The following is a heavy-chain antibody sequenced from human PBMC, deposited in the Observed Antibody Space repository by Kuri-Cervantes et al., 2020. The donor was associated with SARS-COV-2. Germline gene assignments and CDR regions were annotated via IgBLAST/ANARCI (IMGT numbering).Heavy chain of an antibody. V-gene: IGHV1-2*04. D-gene: IGHD3-10*01. Sequence: SVNVSCKASGYTFSSYYMYWVRQAPGQGLEWMGWINPNSGGTNYAQNFQGWVTMTRDTSISTAYMELSRLRSDDTAVYYCARGMVRGIIQYYYYAMDVWGQGTTVTVSS. J-gene: IGHJ6*02. CDR3: ARGMVRGIIQYYYYAMDV. CDR2: INPNSGGT. CDR1: GYTFSSYY.